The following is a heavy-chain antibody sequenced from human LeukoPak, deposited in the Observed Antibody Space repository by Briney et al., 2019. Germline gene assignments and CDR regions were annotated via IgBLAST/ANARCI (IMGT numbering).Heavy chain of an antibody. CDR3: ALLWFGELLPDY. J-gene: IGHJ4*02. D-gene: IGHD3-10*01. V-gene: IGHV3-23*01. CDR1: GFIFKTYC. CDR2: ISGSGGST. Sequence: GGSLRLSCAASGFIFKTYCMSWVRQAPGKGLEWVSAISGSGGSTYYADSVKGRFTISRDNSKNTLYLQMNSLRAEDTAVYYCALLWFGELLPDYWGQGTLVTVSS.